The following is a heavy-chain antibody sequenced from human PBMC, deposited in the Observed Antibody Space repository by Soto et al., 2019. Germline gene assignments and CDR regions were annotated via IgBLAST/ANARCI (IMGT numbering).Heavy chain of an antibody. CDR2: IYHSGST. CDR1: GGSISSSNW. J-gene: IGHJ6*02. V-gene: IGHV4-4*02. Sequence: SETLSLTCAVSGGSISSSNWWSWVRQPPGKGLEWIGEIYHSGSTNYNPSLKSRVTISVDKSKNQFSLKLSSVTAADTAVYYCARVRGAEAGTVGIYYYYGMDVWGQGTTVTVSS. CDR3: ARVRGAEAGTVGIYYYYGMDV. D-gene: IGHD6-19*01.